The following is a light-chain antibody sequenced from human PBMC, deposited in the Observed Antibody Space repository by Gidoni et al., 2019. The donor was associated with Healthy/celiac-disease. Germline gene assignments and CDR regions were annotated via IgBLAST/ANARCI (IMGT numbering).Light chain of an antibody. CDR2: DVS. CDR3: SSYTSSSTPL. V-gene: IGLV2-14*01. Sequence: QSALTQPASVSGSPGQSITISCTGTSSDVGGSNYVSWYQQHTGKAPKLMIYDVSNRPSGVSNRFSGSKSGNTASLTISGLQAEDEADYYCSSYTSSSTPLFGGGTKLTVL. J-gene: IGLJ3*02. CDR1: SSDVGGSNY.